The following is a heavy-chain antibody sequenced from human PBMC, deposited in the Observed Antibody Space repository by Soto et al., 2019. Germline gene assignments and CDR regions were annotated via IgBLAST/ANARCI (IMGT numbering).Heavy chain of an antibody. D-gene: IGHD3-3*01. CDR3: AKDRQPDGFWPFDH. V-gene: IGHV3-23*04. Sequence: EVQLVESGGGLVQPGGSMRLSCVASGFTFSTYTMSWVRQAPGQGLEWLSGIYGGGDGISYADSVKGRFTSSRDNARNTLYLQMNSLRSDDTAIYYWAKDRQPDGFWPFDHWGRGTLIIVSS. J-gene: IGHJ4*02. CDR1: GFTFSTYT. CDR2: IYGGGDGI.